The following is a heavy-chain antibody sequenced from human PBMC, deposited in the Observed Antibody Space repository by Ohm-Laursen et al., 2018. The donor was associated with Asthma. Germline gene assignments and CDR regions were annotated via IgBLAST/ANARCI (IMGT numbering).Heavy chain of an antibody. V-gene: IGHV3-9*01. CDR3: AKGQGSTIFGVVIH. CDR1: GFTFDDYA. CDR2: IGWNSGSI. D-gene: IGHD3-3*01. Sequence: SLRLSCAASGFTFDDYAMHWVRQAPGKGMAWVSGIGWNSGSIGYADSVKGRFTISRDNAKNSLYLQMNSLRAEDTALYYCAKGQGSTIFGVVIHWGQGTTVTVSS. J-gene: IGHJ6*02.